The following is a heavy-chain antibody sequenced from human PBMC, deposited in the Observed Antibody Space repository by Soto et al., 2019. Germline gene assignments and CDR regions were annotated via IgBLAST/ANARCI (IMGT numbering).Heavy chain of an antibody. CDR1: GFTFSSYA. CDR3: AARRSRQGY. V-gene: IGHV3-23*01. Sequence: EVPLLESGGGLVQPGGSLRISCAASGFTFSSYAVSWVRQSPGKGLEWVSALSGSGGSTYYADAVKGRFTISRDNSKNTLYLQMNSLRAEDTAVYYCAARRSRQGYWGQGTLVTISS. D-gene: IGHD6-19*01. CDR2: LSGSGGST. J-gene: IGHJ4*02.